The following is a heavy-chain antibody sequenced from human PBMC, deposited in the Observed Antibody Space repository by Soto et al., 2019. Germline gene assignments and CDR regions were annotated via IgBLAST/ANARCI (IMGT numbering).Heavy chain of an antibody. Sequence: QVQLVQSGAEVKKPGASVKVSCKVSGYTLTELSMHWVRQAPGKGLEWMGGFDAEDGETIYAQKFQGRVTMNEDTSTDTDYMELSSLRSEDTGVYYCATRRIAAAGTEYFQYRGQGTLVTVSS. CDR1: GYTLTELS. D-gene: IGHD6-13*01. CDR3: ATRRIAAAGTEYFQY. J-gene: IGHJ4*02. CDR2: FDAEDGET. V-gene: IGHV1-24*01.